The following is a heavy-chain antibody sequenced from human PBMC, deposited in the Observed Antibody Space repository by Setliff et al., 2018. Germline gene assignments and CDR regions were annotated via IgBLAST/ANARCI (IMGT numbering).Heavy chain of an antibody. V-gene: IGHV4-39*01. J-gene: IGHJ4*02. Sequence: SETLSLTCIVSGDSISISDYYWGWIRQPPGKGLEWIGTIFYTGSTYYSPSPKSRVTISVDTSKNQFSLNLISVTAADTAVYYCARQRSSAWFGDFGYWGLGIPVTVSS. CDR1: GDSISISDYY. D-gene: IGHD3-10*01. CDR3: ARQRSSAWFGDFGY. CDR2: IFYTGST.